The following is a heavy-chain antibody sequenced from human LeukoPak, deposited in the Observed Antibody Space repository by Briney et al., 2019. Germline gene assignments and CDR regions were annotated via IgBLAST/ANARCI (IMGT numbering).Heavy chain of an antibody. CDR3: ARQGLTAMVTVLY. CDR2: IYHSGST. Sequence: PSETLSLTCAVSGYSISSGYYWGWIPQPPGKGLEWIGSIYHSGSTYYNPSLKSRVTISVDTSKNQFSLKLSSVTAADTAVYYCARQGLTAMVTVLYWGQGTLVTVSS. V-gene: IGHV4-38-2*01. D-gene: IGHD5-18*01. CDR1: GYSISSGYY. J-gene: IGHJ4*02.